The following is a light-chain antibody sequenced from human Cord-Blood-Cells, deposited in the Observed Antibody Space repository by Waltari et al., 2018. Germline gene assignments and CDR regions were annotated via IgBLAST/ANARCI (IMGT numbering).Light chain of an antibody. J-gene: IGLJ3*02. V-gene: IGLV2-23*01. CDR3: CSYAGSSTLV. Sequence: QSALTQPASVSGSPGQSTTIPCTGTSSDVGSYNLLSWYHQHPGKAPKLMIYEGSKRPSGVSNRFSGSKSGNTASLTISGLQAEDEADYYCCSYAGSSTLVFGGGTKLTVL. CDR1: SSDVGSYNL. CDR2: EGS.